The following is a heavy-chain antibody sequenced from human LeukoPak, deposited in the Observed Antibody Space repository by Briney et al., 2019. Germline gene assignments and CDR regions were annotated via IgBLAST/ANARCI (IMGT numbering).Heavy chain of an antibody. J-gene: IGHJ5*02. CDR1: GDGVSSNSVT. D-gene: IGHD2-2*01. CDR2: TYYRSTWYN. CDR3: ARRLTQYDCFDP. V-gene: IGHV6-1*01. Sequence: SQTLSLTCAISGDGVSSNSVTWNWIRQSPSRGLEWLGRTYYRSTWYNDYAVSVRGRITVNPDTSKSQFSLHLNSVTPEDTAVYYCARRLTQYDCFDPWGQGILVTVSS.